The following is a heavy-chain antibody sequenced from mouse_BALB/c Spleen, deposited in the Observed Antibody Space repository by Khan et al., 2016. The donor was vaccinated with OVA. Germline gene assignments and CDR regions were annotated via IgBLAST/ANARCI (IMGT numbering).Heavy chain of an antibody. D-gene: IGHD1-1*01. Sequence: EVELVESGGGLVQPGGSRKLSCAASGFTFSNYGMHWVRQAPEKGLEWVAFISGDTSTIYYADTVKGRFPITRDNPKNNLFLQMTSLMSEDTARYYCATSYFNASYFDYWGPGTTLTVSS. J-gene: IGHJ2*01. CDR1: GFTFSNYG. CDR3: ATSYFNASYFDY. V-gene: IGHV5-17*02. CDR2: ISGDTSTI.